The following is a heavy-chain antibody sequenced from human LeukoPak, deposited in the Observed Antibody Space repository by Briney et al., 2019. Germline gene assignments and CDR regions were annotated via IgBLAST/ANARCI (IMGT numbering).Heavy chain of an antibody. J-gene: IGHJ1*01. D-gene: IGHD3-10*01. CDR2: IYSVGST. CDR3: AGVSAGSGSYYQYFQH. V-gene: IGHV3-66*01. CDR1: GFTVSNNY. Sequence: GGSLRLSCAASGFTVSNNYMGWVRQAPAKGLEWVSVIYSVGSTYYADSVRGRFTISRDSSKNTLYLQMNSLRVEDTAVYYCAGVSAGSGSYYQYFQHWGQGTLVTVSS.